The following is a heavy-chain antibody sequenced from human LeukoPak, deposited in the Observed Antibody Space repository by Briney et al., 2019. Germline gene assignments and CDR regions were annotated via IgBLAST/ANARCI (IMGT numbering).Heavy chain of an antibody. CDR2: IYSDGST. CDR3: ARDLTGEQQPVTQH. CDR1: GFTVSSNY. J-gene: IGHJ1*01. Sequence: GGSLRLSRAASGFTVSSNYMSWVRQAPGKGLEWVSVIYSDGSTYYADSVKGRFTISRDNDKNTLYLQMNSLRAEDTAVYYCARDLTGEQQPVTQHWGQGTLVTVSS. D-gene: IGHD6-13*01. V-gene: IGHV3-53*01.